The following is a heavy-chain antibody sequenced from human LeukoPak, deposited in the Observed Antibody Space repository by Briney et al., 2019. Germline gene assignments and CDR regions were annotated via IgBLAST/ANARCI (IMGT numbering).Heavy chain of an antibody. J-gene: IGHJ4*02. D-gene: IGHD4-11*01. CDR1: GFTVSSNY. CDR3: ARDLTSPTYFDY. Sequence: GGSLRLSCAASGFTVSSNYISWVRQAPGKGLEWVSVIYSGGSTYYADSVKGRFTISRDNSKNTLYLQMNSLRAEDTAVYYCARDLTSPTYFDYWGQGTLVTVSS. CDR2: IYSGGST. V-gene: IGHV3-66*01.